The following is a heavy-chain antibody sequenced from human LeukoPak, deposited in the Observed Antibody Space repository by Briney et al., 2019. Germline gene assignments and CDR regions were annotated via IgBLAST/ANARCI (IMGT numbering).Heavy chain of an antibody. CDR3: ARHILSNRPGDY. CDR1: GYSFTNYW. CDR2: IDPGDSDT. J-gene: IGHJ4*02. V-gene: IGHV5-51*01. D-gene: IGHD3-10*01. Sequence: GDTLKISCKGSGYSFTNYWIGWVRQMPGKGLEWMGIIDPGDSDTRYSPSFQGRLTISADTSISTAYLHLSSLKASDSAIYFCARHILSNRPGDYWGQGTLVTVSS.